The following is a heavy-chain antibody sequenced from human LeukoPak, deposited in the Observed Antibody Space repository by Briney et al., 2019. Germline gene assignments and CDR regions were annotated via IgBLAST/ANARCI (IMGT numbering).Heavy chain of an antibody. V-gene: IGHV1-2*04. CDR1: GYTFTSYD. J-gene: IGHJ6*02. Sequence: ASVKVSCKASGYTFTSYDINWVRQAPGQGLEWMGWINPNSGGTNYARKFQGWVTMTRDTSISTAYMELSRLRSDDTAVYYCARGTLAAAGYYYYFYGMDVWGQGTTVTVSS. CDR2: INPNSGGT. CDR3: ARGTLAAAGYYYYFYGMDV. D-gene: IGHD6-13*01.